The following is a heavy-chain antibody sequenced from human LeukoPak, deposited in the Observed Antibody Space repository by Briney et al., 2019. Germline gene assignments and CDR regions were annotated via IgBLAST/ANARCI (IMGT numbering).Heavy chain of an antibody. CDR3: AKDLWDYGSGSYYIPFDY. Sequence: GGSLRLSCAASGFTFSSYAMSWVRQAPGKGLEWVSAISGSGGSTYYADSVKGRFTISRDNSKNTLYLQMNSLRAEDTAVHYCAKDLWDYGSGSYYIPFDYWGQGTLVTVSS. J-gene: IGHJ4*02. CDR2: ISGSGGST. CDR1: GFTFSSYA. D-gene: IGHD3-10*01. V-gene: IGHV3-23*01.